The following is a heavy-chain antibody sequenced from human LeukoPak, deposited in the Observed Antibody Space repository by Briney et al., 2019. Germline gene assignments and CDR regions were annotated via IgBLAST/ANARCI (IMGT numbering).Heavy chain of an antibody. CDR2: MSRSGDAT. V-gene: IGHV3-64*01. J-gene: IGHJ3*01. CDR1: GFTLSSYA. Sequence: GGSLRLSCAASGFTLSSYAMHWVRQAPGKGLGYVSAMSRSGDATYYANSVKGRFTISRDTSKNPLFLQMGSLRPEAAAVYYCARDPPYCGGDCYSGVFDVWGQGTMVSVSS. D-gene: IGHD2-21*02. CDR3: ARDPPYCGGDCYSGVFDV.